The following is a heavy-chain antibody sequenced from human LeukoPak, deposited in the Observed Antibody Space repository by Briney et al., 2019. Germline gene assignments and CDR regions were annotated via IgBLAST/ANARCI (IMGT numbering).Heavy chain of an antibody. CDR1: GFTFDDYA. CDR2: VSWNSGSI. V-gene: IGHV3-9*01. D-gene: IGHD2-2*01. CDR3: AKGREYQLRDAFDI. Sequence: GGPLRLSCEASGFTFDDYAMHWVRQAPGKGLEWVSGVSWNSGSIGYADSVKGRFTISRDNAKNSLNLQMNSLRAEDSALYYCAKGREYQLRDAFDIWGQGTTVIVSS. J-gene: IGHJ3*02.